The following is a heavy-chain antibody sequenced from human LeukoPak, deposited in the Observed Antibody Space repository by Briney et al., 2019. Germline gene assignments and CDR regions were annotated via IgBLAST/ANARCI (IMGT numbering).Heavy chain of an antibody. Sequence: PGGSLRLSCAASGFTFSRYAMSWVRQAPGKGLEWGSAVIASGAATYYADSVKGRFTISRDNSKKTMSLQMNSLRAEDTAVYYCAKGDSGDYAFDYWGRGILVTVSS. CDR3: AKGDSGDYAFDY. D-gene: IGHD4-17*01. J-gene: IGHJ4*02. CDR2: VIASGAAT. V-gene: IGHV3-23*01. CDR1: GFTFSRYA.